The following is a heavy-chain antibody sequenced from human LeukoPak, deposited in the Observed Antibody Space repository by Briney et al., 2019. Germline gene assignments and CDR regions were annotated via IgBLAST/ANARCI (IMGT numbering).Heavy chain of an antibody. D-gene: IGHD1-26*01. V-gene: IGHV3-64*01. Sequence: GGSLRLSCAASGFTFSSYAMHWVRQAPGKGLEYVSAISSNGGSTYYANSVKGRFTISRDNSKNTLYLQIGSLRAEDMTVYYCARDRGGSYPDDAFEIWGQGTMVTVSS. CDR2: ISSNGGST. CDR1: GFTFSSYA. J-gene: IGHJ3*02. CDR3: ARDRGGSYPDDAFEI.